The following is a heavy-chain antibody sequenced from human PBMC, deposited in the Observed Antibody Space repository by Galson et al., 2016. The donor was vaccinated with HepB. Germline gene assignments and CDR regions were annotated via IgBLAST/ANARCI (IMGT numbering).Heavy chain of an antibody. J-gene: IGHJ4*02. V-gene: IGHV4-4*02. CDR3: ARGCPGGGDCRGGLDY. Sequence: LSLTCAVSGGPISSSRWWSWVRQPPGKGPEWIGEINLSGGTISIPSLKSRVTISLDKSKNQFSLKLSSMTAADTAVYYCARGCPGGGDCRGGLDYWGQGILVTVSS. D-gene: IGHD2-21*02. CDR1: GGPISSSRW. CDR2: INLSGGT.